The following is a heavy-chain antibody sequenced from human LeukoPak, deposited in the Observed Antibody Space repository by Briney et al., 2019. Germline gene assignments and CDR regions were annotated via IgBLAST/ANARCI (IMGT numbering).Heavy chain of an antibody. CDR1: GFTFSGYA. J-gene: IGHJ6*03. CDR2: ISAGVGST. V-gene: IGHV3-23*01. CDR3: ARDQSSSWTRDYYYYYMDV. D-gene: IGHD6-13*01. Sequence: GGSLRLSCAASGFTFSGYAMTWVRQAPGKGLEWVSSISAGVGSTYYADSVKGRFTISRDNSKNTLYLQMNSLRAEDTAVYYCARDQSSSWTRDYYYYYMDVWGKGTTVTVSS.